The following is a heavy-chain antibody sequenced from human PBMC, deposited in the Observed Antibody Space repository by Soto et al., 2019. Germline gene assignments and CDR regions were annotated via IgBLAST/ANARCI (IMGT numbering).Heavy chain of an antibody. CDR3: SRNSPDYDILTGCYNYGTGWFDT. D-gene: IGHD3-9*01. Sequence: HPGGCLRLSCAASGFTFISYAMNWFRQPPGKGREWVSAISGSGGITYYADSVKGWFTISTDNSKNTLYLQMNIRRAEDTAVYYCSRNSPDYDILTGCYNYGTGWFDTLGQGTLVTVSS. CDR2: ISGSGGIT. J-gene: IGHJ5*02. V-gene: IGHV3-23*01. CDR1: GFTFISYA.